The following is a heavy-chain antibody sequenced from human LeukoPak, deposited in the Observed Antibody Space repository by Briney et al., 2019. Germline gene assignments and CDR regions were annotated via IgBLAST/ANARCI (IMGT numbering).Heavy chain of an antibody. CDR2: ISCSGNTI. Sequence: GGSLRLSCAVAGFTFSNYEMNWVRQAPGKGLEWVSYISCSGNTIYYADSVKGRFTISRDNAKNSLSLQMNSLRAEDTAVYYCARDTLGEGEDANYAVYYFDYWGQGTPVTVSS. D-gene: IGHD4/OR15-4a*01. CDR3: ARDTLGEGEDANYAVYYFDY. J-gene: IGHJ4*02. V-gene: IGHV3-48*03. CDR1: GFTFSNYE.